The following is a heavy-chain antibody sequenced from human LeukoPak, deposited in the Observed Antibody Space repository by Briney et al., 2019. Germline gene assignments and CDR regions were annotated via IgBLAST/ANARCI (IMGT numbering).Heavy chain of an antibody. Sequence: GGSLRLSCAASGFTFSSYAMSWVRQAPGKGLEWVSAISVSGGRTYYADSVKGRFTISRGNSKNTLYLQMNSLRVEDTAVYFCGRDPMLRGATYDYWGQGTLVTVSS. CDR3: GRDPMLRGATYDY. CDR1: GFTFSSYA. CDR2: ISVSGGRT. D-gene: IGHD3-10*01. J-gene: IGHJ4*02. V-gene: IGHV3-23*01.